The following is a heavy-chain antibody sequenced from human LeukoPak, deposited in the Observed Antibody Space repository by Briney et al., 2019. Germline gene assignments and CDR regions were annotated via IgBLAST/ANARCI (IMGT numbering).Heavy chain of an antibody. CDR3: ARRGYSDSSGYDY. CDR1: GFTFSSYE. CDR2: ISSSGSTI. Sequence: GGSLRLSCAASGFTFSSYEMNWVRQAPGKGLEWVSYISSSGSTIYYADSVKGRFTISRDNAKNSLYLQMNSLRAEDTAIYYCARRGYSDSSGYDYWGQGTLVTVSS. V-gene: IGHV3-48*03. J-gene: IGHJ4*02. D-gene: IGHD3-22*01.